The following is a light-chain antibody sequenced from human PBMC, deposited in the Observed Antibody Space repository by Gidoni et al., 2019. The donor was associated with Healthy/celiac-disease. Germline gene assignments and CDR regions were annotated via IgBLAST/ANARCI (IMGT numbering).Light chain of an antibody. CDR3: NSRDSSGNHWV. Sequence: SSELTQEPAVSVALGQTVRITCQGDSLRSYYASWYQQKPGQASVLVIYGKNNRPSGIPHRFSGSSSGNTAFLTITGAQAEDEADYYCNSRDSSGNHWVFGGWTKLTVL. CDR2: GKN. J-gene: IGLJ3*02. V-gene: IGLV3-19*01. CDR1: SLRSYY.